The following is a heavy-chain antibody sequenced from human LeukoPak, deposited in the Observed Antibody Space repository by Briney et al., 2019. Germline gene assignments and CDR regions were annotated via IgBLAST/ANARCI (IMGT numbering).Heavy chain of an antibody. D-gene: IGHD6-13*01. J-gene: IGHJ5*02. V-gene: IGHV2-5*02. CDR2: IYWDDDK. CDR3: AHSSDGYSRVNWFDP. Sequence: SGPTLVHPTPALTLTFSCSGFSLSTSGVGVGWNRHPPVKALEWLALIYWDDDKRYSPSLKSRLTITKDTSKNQVVLTMTNMDPVDTATYYCAHSSDGYSRVNWFDPWGQGTLVTVSS. CDR1: GFSLSTSGVG.